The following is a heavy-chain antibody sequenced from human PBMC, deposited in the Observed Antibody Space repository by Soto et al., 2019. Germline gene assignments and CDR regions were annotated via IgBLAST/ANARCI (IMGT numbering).Heavy chain of an antibody. Sequence: SENLALTCTVSGGSISSGDYYWSWIRQPPGKGLEGIGNNSYSGSAYYNPSLNSRFTISIDTSKNQFSLNLRSVTAADTAVYYCAGDCLEMVGAVSRSGGRGVWHKGTRVT. D-gene: IGHD3-10*01. J-gene: IGHJ6*03. CDR1: GGSISSGDYY. V-gene: IGHV4-30-4*01. CDR2: NSYSGSA. CDR3: AGDCLEMVGAVSRSGGRGV.